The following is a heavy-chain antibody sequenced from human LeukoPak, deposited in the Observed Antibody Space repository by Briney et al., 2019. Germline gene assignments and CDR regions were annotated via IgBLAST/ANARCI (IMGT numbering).Heavy chain of an antibody. J-gene: IGHJ4*02. V-gene: IGHV3-9*01. CDR1: GFTLRDYA. D-gene: IGHD3-10*01. CDR3: AKAKGFAAMYYFDY. Sequence: GGSLRLSCAASGFTLRDYAMHWVWQVPGKGLEWVAGISFNSGNLDYAHSVKGRFTISRDNANNSLYLQMNSLTPEDTAWYFCAKAKGFAAMYYFDYWGQGTLVTVSS. CDR2: ISFNSGNL.